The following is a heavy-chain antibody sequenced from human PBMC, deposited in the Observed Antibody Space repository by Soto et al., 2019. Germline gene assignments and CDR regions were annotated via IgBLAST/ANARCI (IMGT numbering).Heavy chain of an antibody. V-gene: IGHV4-34*01. CDR1: GGSFSGYY. Sequence: SETLSLTCAVYGGSFSGYYWSWIRQPPGKGLEWIGEINHSGSTNYNPSLKSRVTISVDTSKNQFSLKLSSVTAADTAVYYCARVRVGVRGVIITDYYGMDVSGQGTTVTVSS. J-gene: IGHJ6*02. D-gene: IGHD3-10*01. CDR2: INHSGST. CDR3: ARVRVGVRGVIITDYYGMDV.